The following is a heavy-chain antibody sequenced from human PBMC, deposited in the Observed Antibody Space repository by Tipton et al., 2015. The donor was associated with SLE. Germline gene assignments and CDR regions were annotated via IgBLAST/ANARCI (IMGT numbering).Heavy chain of an antibody. J-gene: IGHJ3*02. Sequence: QVQLVQSGEVKKPGASVKVSCKASGYTFISYDINWVRQATGQGLEWMGWKNPNSGNTGYAQKFQGRVTMTRNTSISTTYMELSSLRSEDTAVYYCARDHDFCREGQSAFDIWGQGTLVTVSS. CDR2: KNPNSGNT. D-gene: IGHD3-3*01. CDR1: GYTFISYD. CDR3: ARDHDFCREGQSAFDI. V-gene: IGHV1-8*01.